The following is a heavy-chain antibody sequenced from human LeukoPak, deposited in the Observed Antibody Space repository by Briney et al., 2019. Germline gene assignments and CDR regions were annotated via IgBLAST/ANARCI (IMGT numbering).Heavy chain of an antibody. CDR1: GFTFRTYW. V-gene: IGHV3-13*01. J-gene: IGHJ2*01. CDR3: ARDFGGYFDL. CDR2: IGTAGDT. Sequence: GGSLRLSCAVSGFTFRTYWMHWVRQATGKGLEWVSAIGTAGDTYYPGSVKGRFTISRENAKNSLYLQMNSLRAEDTAVYYCARDFGGYFDLWGRGTLVTVSS. D-gene: IGHD3-10*01.